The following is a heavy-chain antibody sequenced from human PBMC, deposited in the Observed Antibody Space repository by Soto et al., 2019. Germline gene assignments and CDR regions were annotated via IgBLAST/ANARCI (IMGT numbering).Heavy chain of an antibody. V-gene: IGHV1-69*13. D-gene: IGHD6-13*01. Sequence: GASVKVSCKASGVTFSSYAISWVRQAPGQGLEWMGGIIPIFGTANYAQKFQGRVTITADESTSTAYMELSSLRSEDTAVYCCAILLAAAGTRGWFDPWGQGTLVTVSS. CDR1: GVTFSSYA. J-gene: IGHJ5*02. CDR2: IIPIFGTA. CDR3: AILLAAAGTRGWFDP.